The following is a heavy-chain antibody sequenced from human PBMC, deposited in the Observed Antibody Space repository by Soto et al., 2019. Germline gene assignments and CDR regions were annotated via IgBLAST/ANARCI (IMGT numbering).Heavy chain of an antibody. Sequence: TLSLTCTISGVSIHNSNSFWAWIRQPPGKGLQFIASVYHNGGAHYNSSLKSRVTISVDTANNQVSLRMRSLTAADTAFYYCGRVVEGATRHTDPDSWGQGILVTVSS. D-gene: IGHD2-21*01. J-gene: IGHJ5*01. V-gene: IGHV4-39*01. CDR2: VYHNGGA. CDR1: GVSIHNSNSF. CDR3: GRVVEGATRHTDPDS.